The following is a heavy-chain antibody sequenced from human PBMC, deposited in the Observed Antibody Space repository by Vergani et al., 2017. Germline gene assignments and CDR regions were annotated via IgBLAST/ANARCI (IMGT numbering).Heavy chain of an antibody. CDR3: ARLPYGDYGDY. D-gene: IGHD4-17*01. CDR1: GYSFTSYW. J-gene: IGHJ4*02. CDR2: IYHGDSDT. Sequence: EVQLVQSGAEVKKSGESLKISCKVSGYSFTSYWIGWVRQLPGKGLEWMGIIYHGDSDTIYSPSFQGKVTISADKSIITAYLQWSSLKASDTAMYYCARLPYGDYGDYWGQGTLVTVSS. V-gene: IGHV5-51*03.